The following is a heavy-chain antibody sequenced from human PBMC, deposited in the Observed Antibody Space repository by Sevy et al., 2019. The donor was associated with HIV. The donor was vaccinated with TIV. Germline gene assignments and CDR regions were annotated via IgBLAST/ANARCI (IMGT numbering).Heavy chain of an antibody. Sequence: SETLSLTCSVSGGSISSHSYYWTWIRQHPGKGLEWIGYIHYSGRTYYNPSLKSRVTISLDTSKNQFSLRLRSVMAADTAVYYCARDHGYSNGWFPYYYYGMDVWGPGTTVTVSS. J-gene: IGHJ6*02. D-gene: IGHD6-19*01. CDR2: IHYSGRT. CDR3: ARDHGYSNGWFPYYYYGMDV. CDR1: GGSISSHSYY. V-gene: IGHV4-31*03.